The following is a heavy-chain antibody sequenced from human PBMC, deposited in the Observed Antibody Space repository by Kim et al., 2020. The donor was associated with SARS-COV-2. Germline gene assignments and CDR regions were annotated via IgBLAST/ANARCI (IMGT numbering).Heavy chain of an antibody. CDR1: GFTFSNAW. J-gene: IGHJ4*02. D-gene: IGHD6-13*01. V-gene: IGHV3-15*01. CDR2: IKSKTDGGTT. Sequence: GGSLRLSCAASGFTFSNAWMSWVRQAPGKGLEWVGRIKSKTDGGTTDYAAPVKGRFTISRDDSKNTLYLQMNSLKTEDTAVYYCTTDLELAAAGIDYWGQGTLVTVSS. CDR3: TTDLELAAAGIDY.